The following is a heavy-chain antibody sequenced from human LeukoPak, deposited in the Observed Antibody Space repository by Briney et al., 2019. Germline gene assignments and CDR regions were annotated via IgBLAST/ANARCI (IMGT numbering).Heavy chain of an antibody. J-gene: IGHJ1*01. D-gene: IGHD4-17*01. V-gene: IGHV4-34*01. CDR1: GGSFSGYY. Sequence: SETLSLTCAVYGGSFSGYYWSWIRQPPGKGLEWIGEINHSGSTNYNPSLKSRVTISVDTSKNQFSLKLSSVTAADTAVYYCARGRGRWTTSEYFQHWGQGTLVTVSS. CDR2: INHSGST. CDR3: ARGRGRWTTSEYFQH.